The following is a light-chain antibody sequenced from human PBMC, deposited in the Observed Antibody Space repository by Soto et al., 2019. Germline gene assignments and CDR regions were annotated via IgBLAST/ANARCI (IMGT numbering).Light chain of an antibody. CDR2: RAS. J-gene: IGKJ3*01. Sequence: DIQMTQSPSTLSASVGDRVTITCRASQRISTWLAWYQQKPGKAPELLIYRASTLESGVPSRFSGSGSGTEFTLTISSLQPDDFATYYCQPYDGYPLFTFGPGTKVDIK. CDR1: QRISTW. V-gene: IGKV1-5*03. CDR3: QPYDGYPLFT.